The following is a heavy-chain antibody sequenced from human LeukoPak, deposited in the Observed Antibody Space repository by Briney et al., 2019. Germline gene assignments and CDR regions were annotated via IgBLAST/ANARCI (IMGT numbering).Heavy chain of an antibody. CDR3: ARGRAIRGLNWFDP. J-gene: IGHJ5*02. Sequence: SETLSLTCTVSGGSFSTYYWSWIRQPAGKGLEWIGRIYTSGSTNYNPSLKSRVTISVDTSKNQFSLKLSSVTAADTAVYYCARGRAIRGLNWFDPWGQGTLVTVSS. V-gene: IGHV4-4*07. D-gene: IGHD3-3*01. CDR2: IYTSGST. CDR1: GGSFSTYY.